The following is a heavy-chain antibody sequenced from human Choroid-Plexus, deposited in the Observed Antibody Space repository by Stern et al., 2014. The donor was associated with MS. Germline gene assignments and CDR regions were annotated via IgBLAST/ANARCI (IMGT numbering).Heavy chain of an antibody. Sequence: QVQLVESGGGVVQPGRPLRLSCVASGFTFGSCAMHWVRQAPAKGLEWVAGVSYDGSNKDYADSVKGRFTISRDNSQNTLYMQMSSLRPEDTAVYYCAKDRQYLTYFFDHWGQGSLVTVSS. J-gene: IGHJ5*02. CDR2: VSYDGSNK. D-gene: IGHD2/OR15-2a*01. CDR1: GFTFGSCA. V-gene: IGHV3-30*18. CDR3: AKDRQYLTYFFDH.